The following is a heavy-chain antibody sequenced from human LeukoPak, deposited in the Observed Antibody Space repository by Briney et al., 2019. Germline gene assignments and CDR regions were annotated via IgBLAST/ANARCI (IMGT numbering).Heavy chain of an antibody. CDR1: GYSFTSYW. CDR2: IYPGDSDT. J-gene: IGHJ4*02. V-gene: IGHV5-51*01. Sequence: GESLKISCKGSGYSFTSYWIGWVRQMPGKGLEWMGIIYPGDSDTRYSPSFQGQVTISPDKSISTAYLQWSSLKASDTAMYYCATSTKSIAVAYYFDYWGQGTLVTVSS. CDR3: ATSTKSIAVAYYFDY. D-gene: IGHD6-19*01.